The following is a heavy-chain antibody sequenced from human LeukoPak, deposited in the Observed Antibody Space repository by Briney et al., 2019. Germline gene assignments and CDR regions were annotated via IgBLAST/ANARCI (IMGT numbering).Heavy chain of an antibody. V-gene: IGHV1-2*02. J-gene: IGHJ3*02. Sequence: ASVKVSCKASGYTFTGYYMHWVRQAPGQGLEWMGWINPNSGGTNYAQKFQGRVTMTRDTSISTAYMELSRLRSDDTAVYYCARVGGWHDAFDIWGQETMVTVSS. CDR3: ARVGGWHDAFDI. D-gene: IGHD6-19*01. CDR1: GYTFTGYY. CDR2: INPNSGGT.